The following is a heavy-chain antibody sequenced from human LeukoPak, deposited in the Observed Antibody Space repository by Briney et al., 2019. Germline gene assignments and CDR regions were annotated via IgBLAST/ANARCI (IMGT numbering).Heavy chain of an antibody. D-gene: IGHD3-16*01. CDR1: GFTFSSYW. CDR3: ARGGGLDV. J-gene: IGHJ6*02. CDR2: INHNGNVN. Sequence: GGSLRRSYAASGFTFSSYWMNWARQAPGKGLEWVASINHNGNVNYYVDSVKGRFTISRDNAKNSLYLQMSNLRAEDTAVYFCARGGGLDVWGQGATVTVSS. V-gene: IGHV3-7*03.